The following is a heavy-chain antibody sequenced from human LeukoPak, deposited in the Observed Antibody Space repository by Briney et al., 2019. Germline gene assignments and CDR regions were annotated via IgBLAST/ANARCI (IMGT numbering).Heavy chain of an antibody. V-gene: IGHV4-39*07. D-gene: IGHD3-22*01. CDR2: IYYSGST. CDR3: ARWRDYDSSGYYSVDY. CDR1: GGSISSSSYY. Sequence: SETLSLTCTVSGGSISSSSYYWGWIRQPPGKGLEWIGSIYYSGSTYYNPSLKSRVTISVDTSKNQFSLKLSSVTAADTAVYYCARWRDYDSSGYYSVDYWGQGTLVTVSS. J-gene: IGHJ4*02.